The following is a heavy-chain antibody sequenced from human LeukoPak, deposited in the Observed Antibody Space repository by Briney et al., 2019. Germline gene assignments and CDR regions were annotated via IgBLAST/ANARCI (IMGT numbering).Heavy chain of an antibody. J-gene: IGHJ4*02. V-gene: IGHV4-59*08. CDR1: GGSISSYY. D-gene: IGHD6-13*01. Sequence: SETLSLTCTVSGGSISSYYWSWIRQPPGKGLEWIGYIYYSGSTNYNPSLKSRVTISVDTSKNQFSLKLSSAIAADTAVYYCLAAAGTSDYWGQGTLVTVSS. CDR2: IYYSGST. CDR3: LAAAGTSDY.